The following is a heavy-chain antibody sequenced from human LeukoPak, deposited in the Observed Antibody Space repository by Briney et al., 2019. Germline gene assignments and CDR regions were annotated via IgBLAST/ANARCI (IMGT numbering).Heavy chain of an antibody. J-gene: IGHJ4*02. CDR1: GFTFSSYE. V-gene: IGHV3-7*01. Sequence: HPGGSLRLSCAASGFTFSSYEMNWVRQAPGKGLEWVANIKQDGSEKYYVDSVKGRFTISRDNAKNSLYLQMNSLRAEDTAVYYCARDVNSYFDYWGQGTLVTVSS. CDR3: ARDVNSYFDY. CDR2: IKQDGSEK.